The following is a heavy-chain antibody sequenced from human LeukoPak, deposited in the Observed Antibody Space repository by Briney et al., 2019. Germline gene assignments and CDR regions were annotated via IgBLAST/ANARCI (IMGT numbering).Heavy chain of an antibody. CDR2: IYYSGST. Sequence: PSETLSLTCTVSGGSISSYYWSWIRQPPGKGLEWIGYIYYSGSTNYNPSLKSRVTISVDTSKNQFSLKLSSVTAADTAVYYCARVDLPRTRVDYWGQGTLVTVSS. D-gene: IGHD2-15*01. V-gene: IGHV4-59*12. CDR1: GGSISSYY. CDR3: ARVDLPRTRVDY. J-gene: IGHJ4*02.